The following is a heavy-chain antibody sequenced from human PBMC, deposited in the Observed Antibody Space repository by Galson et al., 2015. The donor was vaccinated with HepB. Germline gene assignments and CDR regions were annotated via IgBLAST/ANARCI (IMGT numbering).Heavy chain of an antibody. Sequence: SLRLSCAASGFTFSSYAMHWVRQAPGKGLEWVAYVSGGSSTIHYADSVKGRFTISRDNAKNSLYLQMNSLRDEDTAVYYCARRGCGGSCYYPFDYWGQGTRVTVSS. J-gene: IGHJ4*02. D-gene: IGHD2-15*01. CDR2: VSGGSSTI. V-gene: IGHV3-48*02. CDR3: ARRGCGGSCYYPFDY. CDR1: GFTFSSYA.